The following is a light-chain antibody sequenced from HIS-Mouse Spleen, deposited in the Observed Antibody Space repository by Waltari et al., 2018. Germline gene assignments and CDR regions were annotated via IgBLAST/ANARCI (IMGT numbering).Light chain of an antibody. J-gene: IGKJ3*01. V-gene: IGKV2-28*01. Sequence: DIVMTQSPLSLPVTPGEPASIPCRSSQSLLHCTGYNYLDWYLQKPGQSPQLLIYLGSNRASGVPDRFSGSGSGTDFTLKISRVEAEDVGVYYCMQALQTPFTFGPGTKVDIK. CDR3: MQALQTPFT. CDR2: LGS. CDR1: QSLLHCTGYNY.